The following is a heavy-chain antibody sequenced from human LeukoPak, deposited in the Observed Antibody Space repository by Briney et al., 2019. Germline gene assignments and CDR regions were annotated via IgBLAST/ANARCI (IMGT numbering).Heavy chain of an antibody. D-gene: IGHD3-22*01. CDR2: IRYDGSNK. CDR3: ARGDYYDSSGYVDY. J-gene: IGHJ4*02. Sequence: PGGSLRLSCAASGFTFSSYGMHWVRQAPGKGLEWVAFIRYDGSNKYYADSVKGRFTISRDNSKNTLYLQMDSLRAEDTAVYYCARGDYYDSSGYVDYWGQGTLVTVCS. CDR1: GFTFSSYG. V-gene: IGHV3-30*02.